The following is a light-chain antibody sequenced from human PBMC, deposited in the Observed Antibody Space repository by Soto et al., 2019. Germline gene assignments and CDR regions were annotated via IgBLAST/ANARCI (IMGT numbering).Light chain of an antibody. J-gene: IGKJ2*01. CDR1: QSVGSSY. CDR2: GAS. Sequence: EIVLTQSPGTLSLSPGEIATLSCRASQSVGSSYLAWYQQKPGQAPRLLIYGASSRATGIPDRVSGSGSGTDFTLTISRLEPEDFAVYYCQHYGSSPYTFGQGNKLEIK. CDR3: QHYGSSPYT. V-gene: IGKV3-20*01.